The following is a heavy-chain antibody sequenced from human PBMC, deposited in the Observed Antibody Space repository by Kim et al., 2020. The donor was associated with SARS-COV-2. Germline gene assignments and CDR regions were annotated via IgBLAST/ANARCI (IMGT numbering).Heavy chain of an antibody. D-gene: IGHD4-4*01. Sequence: GSVKGRFTISRDNAKNSLYLQMNSLRAGDTAVYYCARGVTAYYYYYYMDVWGKGTTVTVSS. CDR3: ARGVTAYYYYYYMDV. J-gene: IGHJ6*03. V-gene: IGHV3-13*01.